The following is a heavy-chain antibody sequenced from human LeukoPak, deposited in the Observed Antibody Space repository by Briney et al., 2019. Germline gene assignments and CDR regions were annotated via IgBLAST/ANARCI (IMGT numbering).Heavy chain of an antibody. V-gene: IGHV3-11*04. CDR2: ISSSGSTI. Sequence: NPGGSLRLSCAASGFTFSDYYMSWIRQAPGKGLEWVSYISSSGSTIYYADSVKGRFTISRDNAKNSLYLQMNSLRAEDTAVYYCAKSGHPREVNVVVTAIHGFDWGQGTLVTVSS. J-gene: IGHJ4*02. CDR3: AKSGHPREVNVVVTAIHGFD. CDR1: GFTFSDYY. D-gene: IGHD2-21*02.